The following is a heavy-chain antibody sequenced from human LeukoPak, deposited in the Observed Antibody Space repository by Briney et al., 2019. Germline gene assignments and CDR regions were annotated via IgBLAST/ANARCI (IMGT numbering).Heavy chain of an antibody. V-gene: IGHV4-34*01. CDR2: INHSGST. J-gene: IGHJ6*02. D-gene: IGHD4-23*01. CDR1: GGSFSGYY. Sequence: SETLSLTCAVYGGSFSGYYWSWIRQPPVKGLEWIGEINHSGSTNYNPSLKSRVTISVDTSKNQFSLKLSSVTAADTAVYYCARSPVVTPYWYYYYGMDVWGQGTTVTVSS. CDR3: ARSPVVTPYWYYYYGMDV.